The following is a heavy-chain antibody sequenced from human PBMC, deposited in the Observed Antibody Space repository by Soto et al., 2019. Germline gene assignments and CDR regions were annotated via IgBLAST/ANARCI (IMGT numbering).Heavy chain of an antibody. CDR1: GFTFSSYG. J-gene: IGHJ4*02. V-gene: IGHV3-30*18. D-gene: IGHD1-1*01. Sequence: GGSLRLSCAASGFTFSSYGMHWVRQAPGKGLGWVAVISYDGSNKYYADSVKGRFTSSRDNSKNTLYLQMNSLRAEDTAVYYCAKARVAGLYNWNDLVDYWGQGTLVPVSS. CDR3: AKARVAGLYNWNDLVDY. CDR2: ISYDGSNK.